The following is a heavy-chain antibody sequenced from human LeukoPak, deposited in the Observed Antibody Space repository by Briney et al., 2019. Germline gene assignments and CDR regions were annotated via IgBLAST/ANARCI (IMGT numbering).Heavy chain of an antibody. CDR3: ARDTGYGDYDTGYFDL. CDR2: IYYSGST. V-gene: IGHV4-31*11. Sequence: PSETLSLTCAVYGGSFSGYYWSWIRQHPGKGLEWIGYIYYSGSTYYNPSLKSRVTISVDTSKNQFSLKLSSVTAADTAVYYCARDTGYGDYDTGYFDLWGRGTLVTVSS. J-gene: IGHJ2*01. CDR1: GGSFSGYY. D-gene: IGHD4-17*01.